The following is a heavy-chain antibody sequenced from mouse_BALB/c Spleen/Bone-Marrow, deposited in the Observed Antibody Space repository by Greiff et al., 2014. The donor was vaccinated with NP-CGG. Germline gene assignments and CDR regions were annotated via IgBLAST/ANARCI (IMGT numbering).Heavy chain of an antibody. CDR1: GYSFTGYY. V-gene: IGHV1-31*01. D-gene: IGHD4-1*01. J-gene: IGHJ2*01. CDR2: INPYNGAT. Sequence: EVQGVESGPDLVKPGASVKISCKASGYSFTGYYMHWVKQSHVTSLEWIGRINPYNGATTYNQNFKDKASLTVDKSSSTAYMELHSLTSEDSAVYYCARSWDYWGQGTTLTVSS. CDR3: ARSWDY.